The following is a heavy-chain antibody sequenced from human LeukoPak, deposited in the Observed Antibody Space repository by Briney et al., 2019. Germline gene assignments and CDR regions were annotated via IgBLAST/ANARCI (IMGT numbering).Heavy chain of an antibody. J-gene: IGHJ4*02. D-gene: IGHD4-23*01. Sequence: PSETLSLTCTVSGGSISSYYWSWSRQPPGKGLEWIGYIYYSGSTNYNPSLKSRVTISVDTSKNQFSLKLSSVTAADTAVYYCARHVHGGNNILDYWGQGTLVTVSS. V-gene: IGHV4-59*08. CDR3: ARHVHGGNNILDY. CDR2: IYYSGST. CDR1: GGSISSYY.